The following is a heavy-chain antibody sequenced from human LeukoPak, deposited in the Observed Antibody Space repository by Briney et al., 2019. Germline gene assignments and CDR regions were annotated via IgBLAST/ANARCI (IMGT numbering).Heavy chain of an antibody. D-gene: IGHD4-17*01. Sequence: SETLSLTCTVSGGSISSYYWSWIRQPPGKGLEWIGEINHSGSTNYNPSLKSRVTISVDTSKNQFSLKLSSVTAADTAVYYCAAQDYGDYGSNYWGQGTLVTVSS. CDR2: INHSGST. CDR1: GGSISSYY. J-gene: IGHJ4*02. V-gene: IGHV4-34*01. CDR3: AAQDYGDYGSNY.